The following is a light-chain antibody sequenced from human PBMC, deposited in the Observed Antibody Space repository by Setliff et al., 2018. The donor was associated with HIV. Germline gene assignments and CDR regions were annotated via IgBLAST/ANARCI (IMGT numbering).Light chain of an antibody. CDR3: SSYTGSSTLV. CDR2: DVS. V-gene: IGLV2-14*03. Sequence: QSALAQPASVSGSPGQSITISCTGTSSDIAIYNFVSWYQHHPGKAPKLIIYDVSNRPSGVSNRFSGSKSGNTASLTISGLQAEDEADYYCSSYTGSSTLVFGTGTKVTVL. CDR1: SSDIAIYNF. J-gene: IGLJ1*01.